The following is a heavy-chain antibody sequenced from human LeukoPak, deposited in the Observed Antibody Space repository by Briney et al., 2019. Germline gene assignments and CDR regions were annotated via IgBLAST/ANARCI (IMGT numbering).Heavy chain of an antibody. CDR1: GGSFSGYY. V-gene: IGHV4-34*01. CDR2: INHSGST. D-gene: IGHD3-16*01. J-gene: IGHJ4*02. CDR3: ARLWGSWNY. Sequence: PSETLSLTCAVYGGSFSGYYWSWIRQPPGKGLEWIGEINHSGSTNYNPSLKSRVTISVDTSKNQFSLKLSSVTAADTAVYYCARLWGSWNYWGQGTLVTVSS.